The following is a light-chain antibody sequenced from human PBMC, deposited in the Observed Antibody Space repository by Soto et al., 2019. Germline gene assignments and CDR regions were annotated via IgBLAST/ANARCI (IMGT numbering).Light chain of an antibody. CDR3: QQYGSSLYT. CDR1: QSVSSSY. J-gene: IGKJ2*01. Sequence: EIVLTQSPGTLSLSPGERATLSCRASQSVSSSYLAWYQQKPGQAPRLLIYGASSRATGIPDRFSGSGSGKDFTLTISRLEPEDFAVYYCQQYGSSLYTFGQGTKLAIK. CDR2: GAS. V-gene: IGKV3-20*01.